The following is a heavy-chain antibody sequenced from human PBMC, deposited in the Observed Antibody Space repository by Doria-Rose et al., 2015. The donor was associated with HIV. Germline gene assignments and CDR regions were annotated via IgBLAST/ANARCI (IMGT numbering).Heavy chain of an antibody. D-gene: IGHD3-22*01. J-gene: IGHJ3*02. CDR3: VRLSYYSSSCHSDSRGGFAI. CDR2: IYPGDSDT. CDR1: GYMFSKYW. V-gene: IGHV5-51*01. Sequence: QLVQSGLEVKKSGESPTISCQASGYMFSKYWIGWVRQVPGKGLDWLGMIYPGDSDTRYNPPFYGQFTASAGKSTGTAYLHWSSLKASDSAIYYCVRLSYYSSSCHSDSRGGFAIWGLGTMVSVSS.